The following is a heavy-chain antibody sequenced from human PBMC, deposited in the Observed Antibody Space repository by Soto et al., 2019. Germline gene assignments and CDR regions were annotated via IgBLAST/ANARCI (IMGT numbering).Heavy chain of an antibody. Sequence: EVQLVQSGAEVKKPGESLKISCKGSGFSFTSYWIGWVRQMPGKGLEWMGIIYPGASDTRYSPSFQGQVTISADKSISTAYLQWSSLKASDTAMYYCARVIAAAGPRFYYYYYVMDVWGQGTTVTVSS. CDR1: GFSFTSYW. CDR3: ARVIAAAGPRFYYYYYVMDV. J-gene: IGHJ6*02. CDR2: IYPGASDT. D-gene: IGHD6-13*01. V-gene: IGHV5-51*01.